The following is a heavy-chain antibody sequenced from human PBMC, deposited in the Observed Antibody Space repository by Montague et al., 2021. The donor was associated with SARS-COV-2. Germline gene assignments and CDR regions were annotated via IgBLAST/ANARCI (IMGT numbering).Heavy chain of an antibody. V-gene: IGHV4-34*01. CDR2: INHSGST. D-gene: IGHD3-22*01. J-gene: IGHJ2*01. CDR1: GGSFSDYY. Sequence: SETLSLTCAVHGGSFSDYYWSWIRQAPGKGLEWIGEINHSGSTNYNPPLKSRVTISVDTSKNQFSLKLSSVTAADTAVYYCARGAPTITMIVVVVTGAGWYFDLWGRGTLVSVSA. CDR3: ARGAPTITMIVVVVTGAGWYFDL.